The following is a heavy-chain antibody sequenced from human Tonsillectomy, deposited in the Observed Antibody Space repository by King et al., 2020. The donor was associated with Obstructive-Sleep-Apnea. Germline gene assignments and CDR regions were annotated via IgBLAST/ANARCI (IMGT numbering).Heavy chain of an antibody. J-gene: IGHJ4*02. D-gene: IGHD4-17*01. CDR1: GLTFSNAW. V-gene: IGHV3-15*01. CDR3: TTDPGDYADY. Sequence: VQLVESGGGLVKPGGSLRLSCAASGLTFSNAWMSWVRQAPGKGLEWVGRIKRKTDDGPTDYAAPVKGRFTISRDESKNTLFLQMNALKTEDTAVYYCTTDPGDYADYWGQGTLVTVSS. CDR2: IKRKTDDGPT.